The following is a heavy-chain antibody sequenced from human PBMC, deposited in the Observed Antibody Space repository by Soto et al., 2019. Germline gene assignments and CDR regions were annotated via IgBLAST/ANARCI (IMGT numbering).Heavy chain of an antibody. CDR1: GFTFRSSA. Sequence: LLESGGGLVQRGGSLRLPCAASGFTFRSSAMSWVRQAPGKGLEWVSGISGSGGSTYYADSVKGRFTISRDNSKNTLYVQMNSLRAEDTALYYCAKGGLYYGMDVWGQGTTVTVSS. V-gene: IGHV3-23*01. J-gene: IGHJ6*02. CDR3: AKGGLYYGMDV. CDR2: ISGSGGST.